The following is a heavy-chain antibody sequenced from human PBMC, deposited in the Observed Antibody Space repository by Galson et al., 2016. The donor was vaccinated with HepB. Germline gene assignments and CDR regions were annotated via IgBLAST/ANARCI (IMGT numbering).Heavy chain of an antibody. J-gene: IGHJ3*02. CDR1: GYSFSTYW. V-gene: IGHV5-10-1*01. CDR2: IDPRDSST. D-gene: IGHD1-26*01. Sequence: QSGAEVKKPGESLRISCEGSGYSFSTYWISWLRQMPGKGLEWMGRIDPRDSSTNYSPSFQGHVDITVDESIGTAYLQWSSLKASDTAMYYCARRSYAIVGTTWAFDMWGQGTMVTVSS. CDR3: ARRSYAIVGTTWAFDM.